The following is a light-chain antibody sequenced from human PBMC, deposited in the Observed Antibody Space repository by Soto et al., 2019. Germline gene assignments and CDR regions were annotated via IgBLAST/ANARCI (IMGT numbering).Light chain of an antibody. CDR1: SSDVGGYNY. CDR3: CSYTSSSTPVV. V-gene: IGLV2-14*03. Sequence: QSALTQPASVSGSPGQSITISCTGTSSDVGGYNYVSWYQQHPGKAPKLMIYDVSNRPSGVSNRFSGSKSGNTASLTISGLQAEDEADYYGCSYTSSSTPVVFGGGTQLTVL. J-gene: IGLJ2*01. CDR2: DVS.